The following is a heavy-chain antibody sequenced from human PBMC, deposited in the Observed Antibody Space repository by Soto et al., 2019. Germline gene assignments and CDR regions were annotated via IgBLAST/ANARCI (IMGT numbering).Heavy chain of an antibody. D-gene: IGHD3-22*01. J-gene: IGHJ3*02. CDR1: GFSFSTYG. V-gene: IGHV3-30*03. CDR2: ISHDGSNK. CDR3: ARGDYYDSSGPFSDAFDI. Sequence: GGSLRLSCAASGFSFSTYGMHWVRQAPGKGLEWVAAISHDGSNKYYVDSVKGRFTISRDSSKNTLYLEMNSLRAEDTAVYYCARGDYYDSSGPFSDAFDIWGQGTLVTV.